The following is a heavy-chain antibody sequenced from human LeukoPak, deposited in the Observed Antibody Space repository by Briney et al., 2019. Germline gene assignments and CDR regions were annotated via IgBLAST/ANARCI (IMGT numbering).Heavy chain of an antibody. V-gene: IGHV1-24*01. Sequence: GASVKDSCKVSGYTLTELSMHWVRQAPGKGLEWMGGFDPEDGATIYAQKFQGRVAMTEDTSTDTAYMELSSLRSEDTAVYYCATVVLYSGYYFDYWGQGTLVTVSS. CDR3: ATVVLYSGYYFDY. J-gene: IGHJ4*02. CDR2: FDPEDGAT. D-gene: IGHD5-12*01. CDR1: GYTLTELS.